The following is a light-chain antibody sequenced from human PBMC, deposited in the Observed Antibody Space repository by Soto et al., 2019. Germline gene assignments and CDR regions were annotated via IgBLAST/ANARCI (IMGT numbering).Light chain of an antibody. V-gene: IGKV1-17*03. CDR3: LQHNTCPGR. CDR1: QSISHY. J-gene: IGKJ1*01. Sequence: IKMTQSPAAMSASAGDRVTITCRASQSISHYLAWFQQRPGKVPKRLIYGASTMQSGIPARFSGSGSGTEFTLTISSLQPEDFGAYYCLQHNTCPGRFGEGTKVDIK. CDR2: GAS.